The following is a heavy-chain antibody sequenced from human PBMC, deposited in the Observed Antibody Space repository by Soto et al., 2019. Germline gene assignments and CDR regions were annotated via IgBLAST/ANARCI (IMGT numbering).Heavy chain of an antibody. D-gene: IGHD3-10*01. CDR1: GFTFSSYA. V-gene: IGHV3-23*01. CDR3: ANALRTRDYFEY. CDR2: ISSGGGGS. J-gene: IGHJ4*02. Sequence: EVQLLESGGGLVQPGGSLRLSCAASGFTFSSYAMTWVRQAPGKGLEWVSAISSGGGGSYYADSVKGRFTISRDNSKNMLCLLLISLIAEATAVYYSANALRTRDYFEYWGQGSLVTVSS.